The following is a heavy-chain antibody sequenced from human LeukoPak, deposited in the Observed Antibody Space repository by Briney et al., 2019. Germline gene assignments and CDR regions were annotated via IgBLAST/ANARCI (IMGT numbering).Heavy chain of an antibody. CDR3: AKGSLLWFGEAGFDY. D-gene: IGHD3-10*01. Sequence: GGSLRLSCAASGFTFSSYAMSWVRQAPGKGLEWVSAISGSGGSTYYADSVKGRFTISRDNSKNTLYLQMNSLRAEDTAVYYCAKGSLLWFGEAGFDYWGQGTLVTVSS. CDR1: GFTFSSYA. CDR2: ISGSGGST. V-gene: IGHV3-23*01. J-gene: IGHJ4*02.